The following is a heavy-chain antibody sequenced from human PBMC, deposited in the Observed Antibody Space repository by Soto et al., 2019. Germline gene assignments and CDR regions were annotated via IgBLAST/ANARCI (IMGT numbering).Heavy chain of an antibody. V-gene: IGHV1-2*02. CDR3: ARDQSPSSGWPGLDV. D-gene: IGHD6-19*01. J-gene: IGHJ6*02. Sequence: ASVKVSCKASGYTFTGYYMHWVRQAPGQGLEWMGWISPNSGGTNYAQKFQGRVTMTRDTSISTAYMELNRLRSDDTAVYYCARDQSPSSGWPGLDVWGQGTTFTVSS. CDR1: GYTFTGYY. CDR2: ISPNSGGT.